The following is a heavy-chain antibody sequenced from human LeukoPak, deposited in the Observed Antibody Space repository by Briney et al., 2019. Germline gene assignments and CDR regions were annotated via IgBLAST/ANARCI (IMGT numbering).Heavy chain of an antibody. V-gene: IGHV4-34*01. CDR2: INHSGST. Sequence: SETLSLTCAVYGGSFSGYYWSWIRQPPGKGLEWIGEINHSGSTNYNPSLKSRVTISVDTSKNQFSLKLSSVTAADTAVYYCARGAVWQLVRFYYGMDVWGQGTTVNVSS. J-gene: IGHJ6*02. CDR1: GGSFSGYY. CDR3: ARGAVWQLVRFYYGMDV. D-gene: IGHD6-13*01.